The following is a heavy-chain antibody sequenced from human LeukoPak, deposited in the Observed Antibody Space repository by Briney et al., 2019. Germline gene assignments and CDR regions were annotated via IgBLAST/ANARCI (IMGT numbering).Heavy chain of an antibody. Sequence: SETLSLTCIVSGGPISSSSYCWGWIRQPPGKGPEWIGTIYYSGSTYYNPSLKSRVTISVDTPKNQFSLKLSSVTAADTAVYYCARQPRAITARPGYAFDIWGQGTLVTVSS. CDR1: GGPISSSSYC. CDR2: IYYSGST. D-gene: IGHD6-6*01. V-gene: IGHV4-39*01. J-gene: IGHJ3*02. CDR3: ARQPRAITARPGYAFDI.